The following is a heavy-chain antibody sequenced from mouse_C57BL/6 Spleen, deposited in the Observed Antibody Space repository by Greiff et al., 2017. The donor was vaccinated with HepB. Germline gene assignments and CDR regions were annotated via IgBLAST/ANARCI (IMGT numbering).Heavy chain of an antibody. D-gene: IGHD2-4*01. J-gene: IGHJ4*01. Sequence: VQVVESGPGLVAPSQSLSITCTVSGFSLTSYGVHWVRQPPGKGLEWLVVIWSDGSTTYNSAPKSRLSISKDNSKSQVFLNMNSLQTDYTAMYYCARHPYDYASYYAMDYWGQGTSVTVSS. CDR2: IWSDGST. CDR3: ARHPYDYASYYAMDY. CDR1: GFSLTSYG. V-gene: IGHV2-6-1*01.